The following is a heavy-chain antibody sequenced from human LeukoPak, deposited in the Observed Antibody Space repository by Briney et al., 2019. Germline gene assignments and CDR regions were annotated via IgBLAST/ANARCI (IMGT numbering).Heavy chain of an antibody. D-gene: IGHD2-21*02. V-gene: IGHV1-69*13. CDR1: GGTFSSYA. CDR2: IIPIFGTA. Sequence: SVKVSCKASGGTFSSYAISWVRQAPGQGLEWMGGIIPIFGTANYAQKFQGRVTITADESTSTAYMELSSLRSEDTAVYYCAAVVVVTAIPVDSWGQGTLVTVSS. CDR3: AAVVVVTAIPVDS. J-gene: IGHJ5*01.